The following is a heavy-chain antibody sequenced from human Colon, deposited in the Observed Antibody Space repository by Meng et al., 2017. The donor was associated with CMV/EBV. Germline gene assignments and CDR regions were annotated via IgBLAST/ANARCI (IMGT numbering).Heavy chain of an antibody. CDR2: IYYSGST. J-gene: IGHJ5*02. D-gene: IGHD3-16*01. V-gene: IGHV4-39*07. CDR3: VRRRSQSLIGWFDP. Sequence: SETLSLTCTVSGGSISSSSYYWGWIRQPPGKGLEWIGSIYYSGSTYYNPSLKSRVTISVDTSKNQFSLKLSSVTAADTAVYYCVRRRSQSLIGWFDPWGQGALVTVSS. CDR1: GGSISSSSYY.